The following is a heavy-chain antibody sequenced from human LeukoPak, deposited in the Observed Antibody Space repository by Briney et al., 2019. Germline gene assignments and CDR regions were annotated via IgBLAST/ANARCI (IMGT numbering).Heavy chain of an antibody. CDR2: IIPIFGTA. CDR1: GGTFSSYA. CDR3: ARGRIGHCGGDCYFTFDI. J-gene: IGHJ3*02. Sequence: SVKVSCKASGGTFSSYAISWVRQAPGQGLEWMGGIIPIFGTANYAQKFQGRVTITADESTSTAYMELSSLRSEDTAVYYCARGRIGHCGGDCYFTFDIWGQGTMVTVSS. V-gene: IGHV1-69*01. D-gene: IGHD2-21*01.